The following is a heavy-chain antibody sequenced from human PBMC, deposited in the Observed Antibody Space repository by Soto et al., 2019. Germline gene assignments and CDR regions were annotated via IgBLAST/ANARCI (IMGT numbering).Heavy chain of an antibody. J-gene: IGHJ6*02. CDR1: GGTFSSYA. D-gene: IGHD1-26*01. Sequence: QVQLVQSGAEVKKPGSSVKVSCKASGGTFSSYAISWVRQAPGQGLEWMGGIIPIFGTANYAQKFQGSVTITADESTSTAYMELSSLRSEATAVYYCASLIVGATTKGTYYYYGMDVWGQGTTVTVSS. V-gene: IGHV1-69*01. CDR3: ASLIVGATTKGTYYYYGMDV. CDR2: IIPIFGTA.